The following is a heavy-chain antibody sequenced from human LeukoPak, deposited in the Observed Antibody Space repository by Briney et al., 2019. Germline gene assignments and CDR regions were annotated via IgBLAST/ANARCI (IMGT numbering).Heavy chain of an antibody. V-gene: IGHV4-59*11. D-gene: IGHD5-24*01. CDR3: ARVQRDGYNQYYFDY. CDR2: IYYSGST. J-gene: IGHJ4*02. Sequence: SETLSLTCTVSGGSISSHYWSWIRQPPGKGLEWIGYIYYSGSTNYNPSLKSRVTISVDTSKNQFSLKLSSVTAADTAMYYCARVQRDGYNQYYFDYWGQGTLVTVSS. CDR1: GGSISSHY.